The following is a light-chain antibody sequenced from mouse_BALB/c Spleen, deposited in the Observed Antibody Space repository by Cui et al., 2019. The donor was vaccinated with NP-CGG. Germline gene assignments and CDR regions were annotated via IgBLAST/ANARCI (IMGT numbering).Light chain of an antibody. V-gene: IGLV1*01. CDR3: ALRYSNHWV. CDR2: GTN. J-gene: IGLJ1*01. CDR1: TGTVTTSNY. Sequence: QVVVPQESAPTTSPGETVTLTCRSSTGTVTTSNYANWVQEKPDHLFTGLIGGTNNRPPGVPARFSGSLIGDKAALTITGAQTEDEAIYFCALRYSNHWVFGGGTKLTVL.